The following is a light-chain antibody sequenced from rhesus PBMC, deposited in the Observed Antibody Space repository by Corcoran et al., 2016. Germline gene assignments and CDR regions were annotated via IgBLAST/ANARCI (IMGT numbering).Light chain of an antibody. Sequence: QAAPTQSPSVSGSPGQSVTISCTRTSSDIGANNRVSWYQQSPGKAPKLMIYDVNKRPSGVSDRFSGSKSGSTASLTISGLQAEDEADYYCSSYGSGSTYIFGDGTRLTVL. J-gene: IGLJ1*01. CDR3: SSYGSGSTYI. CDR1: SSDIGANNR. CDR2: DVN. V-gene: IGLV2-13*03.